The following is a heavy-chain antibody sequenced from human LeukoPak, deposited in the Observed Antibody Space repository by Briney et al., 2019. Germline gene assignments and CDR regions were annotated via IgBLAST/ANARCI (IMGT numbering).Heavy chain of an antibody. J-gene: IGHJ5*02. D-gene: IGHD3/OR15-3a*01. CDR2: IRGSGET. Sequence: GGSLRLSCAVSGFIVSNYYMNWVRQAPGKGLEWVSLIRGSGETFYADSVKGRFTISRDDSKNTVYLQMNSLRVEDTAEYFCARDRAATQDWVEFDPWGQGTLVTVSS. CDR3: ARDRAATQDWVEFDP. CDR1: GFIVSNYY. V-gene: IGHV3-66*03.